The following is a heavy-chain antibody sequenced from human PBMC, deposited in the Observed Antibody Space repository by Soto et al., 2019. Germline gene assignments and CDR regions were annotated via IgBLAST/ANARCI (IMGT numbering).Heavy chain of an antibody. CDR3: ARGGADCSSTSCYREGYYYYGMDV. CDR1: GGSISSGGYY. CDR2: INHSGST. Sequence: SETLSLTCTVSGGSISSGGYYWSWIRQPPGKGLEWIGEINHSGSTNYNPSLKSRVTISVDTSKNQFSLKLSSVTAADTAVYYCARGGADCSSTSCYREGYYYYGMDVWGQGTTVTVSS. D-gene: IGHD2-2*01. V-gene: IGHV4-39*07. J-gene: IGHJ6*02.